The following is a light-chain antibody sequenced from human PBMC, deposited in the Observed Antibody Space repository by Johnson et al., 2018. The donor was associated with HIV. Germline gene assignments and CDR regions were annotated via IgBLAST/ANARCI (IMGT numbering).Light chain of an antibody. CDR3: GTWDSGLGAVYV. CDR1: SSNIGSNS. J-gene: IGLJ1*01. Sequence: QSVLTQPPSVSAAPGQKVTISCSGMSSNIGSNSVSWYQLLPGTPPKLLIFKNNERPSGIPDRFSGSNSGTSATLGITGLQTGDEADYYCGTWDSGLGAVYVFGPGTKVTVL. CDR2: KNN. V-gene: IGLV1-51*02.